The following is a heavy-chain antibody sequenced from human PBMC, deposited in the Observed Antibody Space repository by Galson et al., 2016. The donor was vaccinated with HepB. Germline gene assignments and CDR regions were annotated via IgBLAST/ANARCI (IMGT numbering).Heavy chain of an antibody. CDR1: GFSLDNSEMC. CDR3: ARTVVAGALYYYYGLDV. Sequence: PALVKPTQTLTLTCTFSGFSLDNSEMCVSWIRQPPGKAPEWLALIDSDDDKFYSSSLKTRLTISKDTSKNQVVLTMTHMDPVDTATYFCARTVVAGALYYYYGLDVWGPGTTVTVSS. J-gene: IGHJ6*02. V-gene: IGHV2-70*01. D-gene: IGHD2-21*01. CDR2: IDSDDDK.